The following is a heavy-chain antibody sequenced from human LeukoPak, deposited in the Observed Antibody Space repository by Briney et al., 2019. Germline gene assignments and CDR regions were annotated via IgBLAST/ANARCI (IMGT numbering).Heavy chain of an antibody. V-gene: IGHV4-59*12. CDR3: ARSWDSSGFTAFDY. CDR1: GGSIRNYY. CDR2: IYYSGST. D-gene: IGHD3-22*01. Sequence: SETLSLTCTVSGGSIRNYYWSWIRQPPGKGLEWIGYIYYSGSTNYNPSLKSRVTISVDTSKNQFSLKLSSVTAADTAVYYCARSWDSSGFTAFDYWGQGTLVTVSS. J-gene: IGHJ4*02.